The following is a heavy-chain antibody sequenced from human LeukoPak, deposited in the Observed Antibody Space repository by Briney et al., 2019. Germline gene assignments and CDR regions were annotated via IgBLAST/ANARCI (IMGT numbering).Heavy chain of an antibody. J-gene: IGHJ4*02. Sequence: KPGGSLRLSCAASGFTFSSYSMNWVRQAPGKGLEWVSSISSSNSYIYYADSVKGRFTISRDNAKKSLYLQMNSLRAEDTAVYYCARHLSGITGYTYGRGIDYWGQGTLLTVSS. CDR3: ARHLSGITGYTYGRGIDY. D-gene: IGHD5-18*01. CDR2: ISSSNSYI. CDR1: GFTFSSYS. V-gene: IGHV3-21*01.